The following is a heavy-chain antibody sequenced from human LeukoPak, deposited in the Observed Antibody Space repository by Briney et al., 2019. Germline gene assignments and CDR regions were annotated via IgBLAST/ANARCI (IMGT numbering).Heavy chain of an antibody. CDR3: AKYSSYYLAY. CDR1: GFTFSSSV. CDR2: LTTSGGDT. D-gene: IGHD2-21*01. V-gene: IGHV3-23*01. J-gene: IGHJ4*02. Sequence: GGSLRLSCAASGFTFSSSVMGCVRQAPGKGLEWVSSLTTSGGDTYYADSVKGRFAISRDNSKNTLYLQMNSLRAEDTAVYYCAKYSSYYLAYWGQGTLVTVSS.